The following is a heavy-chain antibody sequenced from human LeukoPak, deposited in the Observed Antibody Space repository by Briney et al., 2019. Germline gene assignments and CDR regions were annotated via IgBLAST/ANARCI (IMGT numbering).Heavy chain of an antibody. Sequence: ASVKVSCKASGGTFSSYAISWVRQAPGQGLEWMGGIIPIFGTANYAQKFQGRVTITADESTSTAYMELSSLRSEDTAVYYCATDGPRRAFDIWGQGTMVTVSS. J-gene: IGHJ3*02. CDR1: GGTFSSYA. CDR3: ATDGPRRAFDI. CDR2: IIPIFGTA. V-gene: IGHV1-69*13.